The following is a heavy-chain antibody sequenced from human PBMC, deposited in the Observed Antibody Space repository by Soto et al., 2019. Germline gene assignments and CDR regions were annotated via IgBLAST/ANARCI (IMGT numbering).Heavy chain of an antibody. D-gene: IGHD5-18*01. V-gene: IGHV1-24*01. CDR3: ATGPIQLWSLFDY. J-gene: IGHJ4*02. CDR2: FDPEDGET. CDR1: GYTLTELS. Sequence: ASVKVSCKVSGYTLTELSMHWVRQAPGKGLEWMGGFDPEDGETIYAQKFQGRVTMTEDTATDTAYMELSSLRSEDTAVYYCATGPIQLWSLFDYWGQGTLVTVSS.